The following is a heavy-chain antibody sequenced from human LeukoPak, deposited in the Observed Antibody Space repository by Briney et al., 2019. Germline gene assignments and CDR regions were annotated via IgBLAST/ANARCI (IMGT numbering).Heavy chain of an antibody. V-gene: IGHV3-23*01. CDR1: GFTFSSYG. D-gene: IGHD3-10*01. J-gene: IGHJ4*02. Sequence: GGSLRLSCAASGFTFSSYGMSWARQAPGKGLEWVSAISGSGGSTYYADSVKGRFTISRDNAKNSLYLQMNSLRAEDTAVYYCVRHRSASDYWGQGALVTVSS. CDR3: VRHRSASDY. CDR2: ISGSGGST.